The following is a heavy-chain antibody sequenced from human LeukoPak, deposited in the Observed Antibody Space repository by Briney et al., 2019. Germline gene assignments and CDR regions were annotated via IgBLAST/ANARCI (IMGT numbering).Heavy chain of an antibody. CDR3: ARQDLGDYGRNYFQS. V-gene: IGHV5-51*01. J-gene: IGHJ4*02. Sequence: GESLKISCKDSGSNFVDYWIGWVRQVPGRGLEWMAVIFPGDSETTYNPSFQGHVSISVDTSTNTAYLEWRSLKASDTAIYYCARQDLGDYGRNYFQSWGQGTLVIVSS. CDR2: IFPGDSET. CDR1: GSNFVDYW. D-gene: IGHD4-17*01.